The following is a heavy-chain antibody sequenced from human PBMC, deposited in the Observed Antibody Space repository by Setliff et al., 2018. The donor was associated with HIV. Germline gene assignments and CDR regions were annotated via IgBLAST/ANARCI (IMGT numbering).Heavy chain of an antibody. Sequence: SGPTLVNPTQTLTLTCTFSGFSLSTSGMRVSWIRQPPGKALEWLARIDWDDHKLYSTSLKTRLTISKDTSKNQVVLTMTNMDPVDTATYYCVADITMVRGGTWIDFDYWGQGTLVTVS. J-gene: IGHJ4*02. D-gene: IGHD3-10*01. V-gene: IGHV2-70*04. CDR1: GFSLSTSGMR. CDR2: IDWDDHK. CDR3: VADITMVRGGTWIDFDY.